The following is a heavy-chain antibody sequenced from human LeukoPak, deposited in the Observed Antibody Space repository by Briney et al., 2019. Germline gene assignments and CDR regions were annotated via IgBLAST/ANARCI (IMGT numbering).Heavy chain of an antibody. CDR1: GFTFSISA. Sequence: PGGSLRLSCAASGFTFSISAMSWVRQAPGKGLEWVSAISGSGGSTYYADSVKGRFTISRDNSKNTLYLQMNSLRAEDTAVYYCAKDYYRDRDGYNPFDYWGQGTLVTVSS. D-gene: IGHD5-24*01. J-gene: IGHJ4*02. V-gene: IGHV3-23*01. CDR2: ISGSGGST. CDR3: AKDYYRDRDGYNPFDY.